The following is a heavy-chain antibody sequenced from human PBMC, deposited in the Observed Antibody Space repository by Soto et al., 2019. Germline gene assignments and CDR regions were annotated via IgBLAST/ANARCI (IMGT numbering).Heavy chain of an antibody. J-gene: IGHJ6*02. CDR3: ARNTGTYLGYYYGMDV. D-gene: IGHD1-7*01. V-gene: IGHV4-59*01. Sequence: SETLSLTCTVSGGSISSYYWSWIRHPPGKGLEWIGYIYYSGSTNYNPSLKSRVTISVDTSKNQFSLKLSSVTAADTAVYYCARNTGTYLGYYYGMDVWGQGTTVTVSS. CDR1: GGSISSYY. CDR2: IYYSGST.